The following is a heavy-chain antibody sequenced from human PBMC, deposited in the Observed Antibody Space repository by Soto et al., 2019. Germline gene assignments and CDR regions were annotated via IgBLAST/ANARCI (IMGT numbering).Heavy chain of an antibody. Sequence: SETLSLTCTVSGASISGFYWSWIRKSAGKGLEWIRRIYATGTTDYNPSLKSRVMLSVDTSKKQFSLKLRSVTAADTAVYYCVRDGTKTLRDWFDPWGQGISVTVSS. V-gene: IGHV4-4*07. CDR3: VRDGTKTLRDWFDP. CDR2: IYATGTT. D-gene: IGHD1-1*01. J-gene: IGHJ5*02. CDR1: GASISGFY.